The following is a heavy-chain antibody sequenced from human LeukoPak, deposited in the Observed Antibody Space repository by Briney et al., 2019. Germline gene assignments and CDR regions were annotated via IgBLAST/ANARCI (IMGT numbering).Heavy chain of an antibody. CDR2: INTNNGNT. CDR1: GYTFTNYA. V-gene: IGHV1-18*01. CDR3: AREREETYGSGSYTFDH. J-gene: IGHJ4*02. Sequence: EASVKVSCKASGYTFTNYAFSWVRQAPGQGLEWMGWINTNNGNTNYVKRLQGRVTMTTDTSTSTAYMELRSLRSDDTAVYYCAREREETYGSGSYTFDHWGQGTLVTVSS. D-gene: IGHD3-10*01.